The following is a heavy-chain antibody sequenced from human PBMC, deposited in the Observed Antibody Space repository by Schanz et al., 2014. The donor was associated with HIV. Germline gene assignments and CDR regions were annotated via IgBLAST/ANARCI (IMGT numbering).Heavy chain of an antibody. CDR1: GYKFDTHD. J-gene: IGHJ4*02. Sequence: QVHLLQSGGELKKPGASVKVSCQASGYKFDTHDISWVRQAPGQGLEWMGWISGETGKPKYAQRFEGRVLMTVDTSTTTVYMELRSLTSDDTAVYYCGRSPPRTGTTVGCLDHWGQGSLITVSS. V-gene: IGHV1-18*04. CDR2: ISGETGKP. D-gene: IGHD1-7*01. CDR3: GRSPPRTGTTVGCLDH.